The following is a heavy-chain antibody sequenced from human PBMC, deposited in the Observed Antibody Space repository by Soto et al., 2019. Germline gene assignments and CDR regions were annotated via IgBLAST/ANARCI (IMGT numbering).Heavy chain of an antibody. CDR2: INPNSGGT. CDR1: GYTFTGYY. J-gene: IGHJ6*02. D-gene: IGHD2-2*01. V-gene: IGHV1-2*04. Sequence: ASVKVSCEASGYTFTGYYMHWVRQAPGQGLEWMGWINPNSGGTNYAQKFQGWVTMTRDTSISTAYMELSRLRSDDTAVYYCAVTVVPAASSYYGMDVWGQGTTVTVSS. CDR3: AVTVVPAASSYYGMDV.